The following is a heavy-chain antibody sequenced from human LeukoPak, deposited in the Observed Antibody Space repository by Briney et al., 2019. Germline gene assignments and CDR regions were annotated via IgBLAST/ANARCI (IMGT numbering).Heavy chain of an antibody. Sequence: GSLRLSCAASGFTFSSYEMNWVRQAPGKGLEWVSYISSSGSTTYYADSVKGRFTISRDNAKNSLYLQMNSLRAEDTAVYYCARDGSTVTTYHDAFDIWGQGTMVTVSS. J-gene: IGHJ3*02. CDR3: ARDGSTVTTYHDAFDI. CDR1: GFTFSSYE. CDR2: ISSSGSTT. D-gene: IGHD4-17*01. V-gene: IGHV3-48*03.